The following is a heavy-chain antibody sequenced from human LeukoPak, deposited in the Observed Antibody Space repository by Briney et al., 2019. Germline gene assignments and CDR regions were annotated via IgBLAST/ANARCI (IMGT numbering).Heavy chain of an antibody. CDR2: ISGSASTI. Sequence: GGSLRLSCAASGFTFSTYPMNWVRQAPGKGLEWVSYISGSASTIYYADSVKGRFTISRDNAKNTVYLQINSLRAEDTVVYYCARGRATTVSFYYYYYMDVWGKGTTVTVS. J-gene: IGHJ6*03. CDR1: GFTFSTYP. CDR3: ARGRATTVSFYYYYYMDV. D-gene: IGHD4-11*01. V-gene: IGHV3-48*04.